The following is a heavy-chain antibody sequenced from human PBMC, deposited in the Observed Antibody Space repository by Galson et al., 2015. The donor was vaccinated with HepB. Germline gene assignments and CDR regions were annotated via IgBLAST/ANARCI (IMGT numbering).Heavy chain of an antibody. Sequence: SVKVSCKASGHTLISYYLHWVRQAPGQGPQWMGIIDPSGGSTTHAQNFQGRVTMTRDTSTSTFYMELSSLRSDDTAVYYCARVNQAGWFDPWGQGTLVTVSS. V-gene: IGHV1-46*01. CDR1: GHTLISYY. CDR2: IDPSGGST. J-gene: IGHJ5*02. CDR3: ARVNQAGWFDP.